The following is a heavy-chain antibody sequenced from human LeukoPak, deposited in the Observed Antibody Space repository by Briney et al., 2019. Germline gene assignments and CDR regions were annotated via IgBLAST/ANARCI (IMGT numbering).Heavy chain of an antibody. J-gene: IGHJ5*02. D-gene: IGHD3/OR15-3a*01. Sequence: GGSLRLSCAASGFTFSSYAMHWFRQAPGKGLEWVAVISYDGSNKYYADSVKGRFTISRDNSKNTLYLQMNSLRAEDTAVYYCARAQSHGFYNWFDPWGQGTLVTVSS. CDR2: ISYDGSNK. V-gene: IGHV3-30*04. CDR1: GFTFSSYA. CDR3: ARAQSHGFYNWFDP.